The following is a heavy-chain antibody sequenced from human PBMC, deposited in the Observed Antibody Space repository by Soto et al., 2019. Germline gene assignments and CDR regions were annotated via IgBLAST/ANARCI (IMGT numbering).Heavy chain of an antibody. CDR3: ARERSEVTTPNSFNL. CDR1: GFTFRVYN. CDR2: ISADSTYI. J-gene: IGHJ4*02. Sequence: DVQLVESGGGLVKPGGSLRLSCAASGFTFRVYNINWVRQAPGKGLEWVSSISADSTYIFYADSVKGRFTISRDNAKNSVFLQMNSLRAEDTAVYYCARERSEVTTPNSFNLWGQGTLFTVSS. D-gene: IGHD4-17*01. V-gene: IGHV3-21*02.